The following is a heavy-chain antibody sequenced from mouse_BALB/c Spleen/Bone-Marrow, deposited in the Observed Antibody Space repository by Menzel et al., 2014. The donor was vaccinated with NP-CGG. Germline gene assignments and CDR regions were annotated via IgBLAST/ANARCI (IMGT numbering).Heavy chain of an antibody. Sequence: GPELVKPGASVKISCKTSGYTFTDYNMHWVKQSHGKSLEWIGYIYPYNGGTAYNQKFKSKATLTVDNSSSTAYMELRSLTSEDSAVYYCARERYGDAMDYWGQGTSVTVSS. D-gene: IGHD2-14*01. CDR2: IYPYNGGT. V-gene: IGHV1S29*02. J-gene: IGHJ4*01. CDR3: ARERYGDAMDY. CDR1: GYTFTDYN.